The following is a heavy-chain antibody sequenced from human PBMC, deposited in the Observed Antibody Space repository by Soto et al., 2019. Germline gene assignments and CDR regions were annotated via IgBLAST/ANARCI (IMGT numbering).Heavy chain of an antibody. D-gene: IGHD6-13*01. Sequence: PSVKVSCKASGGTFSSYAISWVRQAPGQGLEWMGGIIPIFGTANYAQKFQGRVTITADKSTSTAYMELSSLRSEDTAVYYCAAYSSSWYFDYWGQGTLVTVSS. J-gene: IGHJ4*02. CDR2: IIPIFGTA. CDR3: AAYSSSWYFDY. V-gene: IGHV1-69*06. CDR1: GGTFSSYA.